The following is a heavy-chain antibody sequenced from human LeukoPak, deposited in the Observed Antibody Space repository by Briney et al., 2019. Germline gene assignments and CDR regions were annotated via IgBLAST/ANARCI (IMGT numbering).Heavy chain of an antibody. CDR3: AREVMYSYGYDY. Sequence: GGSLRLSCAASGFTFSSYGMHWVRQAPGKGLEWVAVIWYDGSNKYYADSVKGRFTISRDNSKNTLYLQMNSLRAEDTAVYYCAREVMYSYGYDYWGQGTLVTVSS. V-gene: IGHV3-33*01. J-gene: IGHJ4*02. CDR2: IWYDGSNK. D-gene: IGHD5-18*01. CDR1: GFTFSSYG.